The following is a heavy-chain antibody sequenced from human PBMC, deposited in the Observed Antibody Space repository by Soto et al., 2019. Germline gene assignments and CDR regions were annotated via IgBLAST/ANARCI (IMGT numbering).Heavy chain of an antibody. Sequence: SSETLSLTCTVSGGSISSGGYYWSWIRQHPGKGLEWIGYIYYSGSTYYNPSLKSRVTISVDTSKNQFSLKLSSVTAADTAVYHCARLYYDFWSGPHYFDYWGQGTLVTVSS. CDR1: GGSISSGGYY. V-gene: IGHV4-31*03. D-gene: IGHD3-3*01. J-gene: IGHJ4*02. CDR3: ARLYYDFWSGPHYFDY. CDR2: IYYSGST.